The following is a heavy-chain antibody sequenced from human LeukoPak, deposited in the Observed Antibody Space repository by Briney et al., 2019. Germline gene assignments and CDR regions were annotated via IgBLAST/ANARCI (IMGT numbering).Heavy chain of an antibody. J-gene: IGHJ4*02. CDR2: ISSSSSYI. CDR1: RFTFSSYS. D-gene: IGHD5-24*01. Sequence: GGSLRLSCAASRFTFSSYSMNWVRQAPGKGLEWVSSISSSSSYIYYADSVKGRFTISRDNAKNSLYLQMNSLRAEDTAVYYCARESRTTISPKLDYWGQGTLVTVSS. V-gene: IGHV3-21*01. CDR3: ARESRTTISPKLDY.